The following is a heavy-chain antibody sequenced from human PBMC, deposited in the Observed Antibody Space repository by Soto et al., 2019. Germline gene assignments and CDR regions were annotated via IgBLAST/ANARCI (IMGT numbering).Heavy chain of an antibody. J-gene: IGHJ6*02. CDR2: IYYSGIV. CDR1: GGSITSYY. Sequence: SETLSLTCTVSGGSITSYYWSWIRQSPGKGLEWIGYIYYSGIVNYSPSLKSRVTMSVDTSKNQFSLKLSSVTAADTAVYYCAKDDWRVWGQGTTVTVSS. CDR3: AKDDWRV. V-gene: IGHV4-59*01. D-gene: IGHD3-9*01.